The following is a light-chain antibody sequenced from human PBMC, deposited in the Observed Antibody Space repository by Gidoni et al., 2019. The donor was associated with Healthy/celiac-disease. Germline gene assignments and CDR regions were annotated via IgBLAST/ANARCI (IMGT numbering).Light chain of an antibody. CDR1: QSTSSW. J-gene: IGKJ2*01. Sequence: IQLTQSPSTLPASVGDRVTITCRASQSTSSWLAWYQQKPGKAPKLLIYKASSLESGVPSRFSGSGSGTEFTLTISSLQPDDFATYYCQQYDSYSPYTFGQGTKLEIK. V-gene: IGKV1-5*03. CDR2: KAS. CDR3: QQYDSYSPYT.